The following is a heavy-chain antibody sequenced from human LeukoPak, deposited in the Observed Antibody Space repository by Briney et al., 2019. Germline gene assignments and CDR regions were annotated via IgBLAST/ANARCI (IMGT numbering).Heavy chain of an antibody. CDR1: GYTFTNYD. V-gene: IGHV1-8*01. CDR2: MNPKSGNT. CDR3: AREPYYYGSGSYLDY. Sequence: EASVKVSCKTSGYTFTNYDINWVRQATGQGLEWMGWMNPKSGNTGSAQKLQGRVTMTTDTSTSTAYMELRSLRSDDTAVYYCAREPYYYGSGSYLDYWGQGTLVTVSS. J-gene: IGHJ4*02. D-gene: IGHD3-10*01.